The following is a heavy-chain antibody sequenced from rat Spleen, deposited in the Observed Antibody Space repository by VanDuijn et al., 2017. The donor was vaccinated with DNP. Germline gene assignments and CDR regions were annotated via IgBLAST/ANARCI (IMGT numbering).Heavy chain of an antibody. J-gene: IGHJ2*01. CDR3: VRFNSGFDY. CDR1: GFSLTSYN. V-gene: IGHV2-30*01. D-gene: IGHD4-3*01. CDR2: IWTGGST. Sequence: QVQLKESGPGLVQPSQTLSPTCTVSGFSLTSYNVHWVRQPTGKGLEWMGIIWTGGSTDYNSGLKSRLSISRDTSKSQVFLKMNSLQTEDIATYYCVRFNSGFDYWGQGVMVTVSS.